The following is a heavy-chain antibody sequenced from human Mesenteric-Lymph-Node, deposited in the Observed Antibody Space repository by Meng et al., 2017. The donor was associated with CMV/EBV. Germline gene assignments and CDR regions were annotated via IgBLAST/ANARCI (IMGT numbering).Heavy chain of an antibody. CDR2: ISAYNGNT. Sequence: ASVKVSCKASGYTFTYRYLHWVRQAPGQGLEWMGWISAYNGNTNYAQKLQGRVTMTTDTSTSTAYMELRSLRSDDTAVYYCARDELVVPAAIRDYYYGMDVWGQGTTVTVSS. V-gene: IGHV1-18*04. CDR1: GYTFTYRY. J-gene: IGHJ6*02. D-gene: IGHD2-2*02. CDR3: ARDELVVPAAIRDYYYGMDV.